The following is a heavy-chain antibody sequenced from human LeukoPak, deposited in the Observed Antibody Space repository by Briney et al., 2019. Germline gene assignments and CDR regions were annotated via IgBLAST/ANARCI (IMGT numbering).Heavy chain of an antibody. Sequence: GASVKVSCKASGYTFTCYYMHWVRQAPGQGLEWMGWINPNSGGTNYAQKFQGRITMTRDTSISTAYMELSRLRSDDTAVYYCATPATDYYDSSEWGQGTLVTVSS. CDR1: GYTFTCYY. V-gene: IGHV1-2*02. CDR3: ATPATDYYDSSE. CDR2: INPNSGGT. D-gene: IGHD3-22*01. J-gene: IGHJ4*02.